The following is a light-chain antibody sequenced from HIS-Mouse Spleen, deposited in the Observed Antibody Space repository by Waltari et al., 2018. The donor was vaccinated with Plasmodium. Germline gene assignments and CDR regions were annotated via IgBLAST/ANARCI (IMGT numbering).Light chain of an antibody. CDR1: QDMSNY. J-gene: IGKJ3*01. Sequence: DIQMTQSPSSLSASAGDRVTINGQASQDMSNYLNWYQQKPGKAPKLLIYEASNLETGGPSRFSGSGSATDFTFTISSLQPEDIATYYCQQYDNLFTFGPGTKVDIK. CDR2: EAS. V-gene: IGKV1-33*01. CDR3: QQYDNLFT.